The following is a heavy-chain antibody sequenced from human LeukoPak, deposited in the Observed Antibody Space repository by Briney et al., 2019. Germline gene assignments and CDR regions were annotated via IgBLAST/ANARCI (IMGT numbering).Heavy chain of an antibody. D-gene: IGHD1-14*01. CDR2: INSDGSST. V-gene: IGHV3-74*01. CDR1: GFTFSSYW. CDR3: ARAGQFDYFDY. J-gene: IGHJ4*02. Sequence: GGSLRLSCAASGFTFSSYWMHWVRQAPGKGLVWVSRINSDGSSTSYADSVKGRFTISRDNAKNTLYLQMNSLRAEDTAVYYCARAGQFDYFDYWGQGTQVTVSS.